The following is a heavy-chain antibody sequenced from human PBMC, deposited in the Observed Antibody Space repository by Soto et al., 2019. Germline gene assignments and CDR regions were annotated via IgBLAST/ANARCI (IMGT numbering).Heavy chain of an antibody. CDR2: IYWNNDK. Sequence: QITLEESGPSLVKPTQTLTLTCTFSGFSLKNSGVGVAWIRQPPGKALEWLALIYWNNDKRYSPTLKNRININKDTSKNQVVLTMTNMDTVDTGTYYCAHRRGIAAIATFDYWGQGMLVTVSS. CDR3: AHRRGIAAIATFDY. J-gene: IGHJ4*02. CDR1: GFSLKNSGVG. V-gene: IGHV2-5*01. D-gene: IGHD6-13*01.